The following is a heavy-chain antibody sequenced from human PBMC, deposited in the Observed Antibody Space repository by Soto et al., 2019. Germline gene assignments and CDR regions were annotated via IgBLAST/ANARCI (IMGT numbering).Heavy chain of an antibody. CDR3: AKDPDIVVVVAATFDY. D-gene: IGHD2-15*01. J-gene: IGHJ4*02. V-gene: IGHV3-23*01. CDR2: ISGSGGST. Sequence: GGSLRLSCAASGFTFSSYAMSWVRQAPGKGLEWVSAISGSGGSTYYADSVKGRFTISRDNSKNTLYLQMNSLRAEDTAVYYCAKDPDIVVVVAATFDYWGQGTLVTVSS. CDR1: GFTFSSYA.